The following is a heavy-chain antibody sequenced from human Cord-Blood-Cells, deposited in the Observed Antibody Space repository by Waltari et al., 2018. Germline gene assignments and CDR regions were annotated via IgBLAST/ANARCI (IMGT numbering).Heavy chain of an antibody. Sequence: QVQLVQSGAEVKKPGSSVKVSCKASGGTFSSYAISWVRQAPGQGLEWMGGIIPIFGTANYAQKFQGRVTITADKSTSTAYMELSSLRSEDTAVYYGAREGGYCTNGVCYTGAAFDIWGQGTMVTVSS. CDR3: AREGGYCTNGVCYTGAAFDI. CDR2: IIPIFGTA. D-gene: IGHD2-8*01. V-gene: IGHV1-69*06. CDR1: GGTFSSYA. J-gene: IGHJ3*02.